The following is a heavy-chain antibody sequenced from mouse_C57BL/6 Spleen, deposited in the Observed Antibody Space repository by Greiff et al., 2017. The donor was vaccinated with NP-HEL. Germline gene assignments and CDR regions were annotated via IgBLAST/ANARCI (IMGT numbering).Heavy chain of an antibody. D-gene: IGHD1-1*01. CDR3: ARGGLLAWFAY. V-gene: IGHV1-26*01. Sequence: VQLQQSGPELVKPGASVKISCKASGYTFTDYYMNWVKQSHGKSLEWIGDINPNNGGTSYNQKFKGKATLTVDKSSSTAYMELRSLTSEDSAVYYCARGGLLAWFAYWGQGTLVTVSA. J-gene: IGHJ3*01. CDR2: INPNNGGT. CDR1: GYTFTDYY.